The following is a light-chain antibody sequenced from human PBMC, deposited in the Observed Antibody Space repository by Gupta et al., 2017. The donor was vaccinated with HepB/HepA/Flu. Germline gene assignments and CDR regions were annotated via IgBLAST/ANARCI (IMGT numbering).Light chain of an antibody. CDR3: QSYDSSLSGSRV. J-gene: IGLJ1*01. V-gene: IGLV1-40*01. Sequence: QSVLTQPPSVSGAPGQRVTISCTARSSNIGAGYDVHWYQQLPGTAPKLLIYGNSNRPSGVPDRFSGSKSGTSASLAITGLQAEDEADYYCQSYDSSLSGSRVFGTGTKVTVL. CDR2: GNS. CDR1: SSNIGAGYD.